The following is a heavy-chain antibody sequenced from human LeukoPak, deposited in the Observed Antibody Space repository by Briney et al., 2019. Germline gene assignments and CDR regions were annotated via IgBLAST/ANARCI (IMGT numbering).Heavy chain of an antibody. CDR3: ARVMSSSWYSNYYYYYMDV. CDR1: GFTFSSYW. Sequence: GGSLRLSCAASGFTFSSYWMSWVRQAPGKGLEWVSSISSSSSYIYYADSVKGRFTISRDNAKNSLYLQMNSLRAEDTAVYYCARVMSSSWYSNYYYYYMDVWGKGTTVTVSS. J-gene: IGHJ6*03. CDR2: ISSSSSYI. D-gene: IGHD6-13*01. V-gene: IGHV3-21*01.